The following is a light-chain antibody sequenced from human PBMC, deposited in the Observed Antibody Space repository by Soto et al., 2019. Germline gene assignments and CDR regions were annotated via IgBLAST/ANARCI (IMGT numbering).Light chain of an antibody. V-gene: IGKV1-8*01. Sequence: AIRMTQSPSSLSASTGDRVTITCRASQGISSYLAWYQQKPGKAPKVLIYAASTLQSGVPSRFSGSGSGTDFTLTISCLQSEDFATYSCQQDYSYPQSTFGQGTRLAIK. CDR3: QQDYSYPQST. J-gene: IGKJ5*01. CDR1: QGISSY. CDR2: AAS.